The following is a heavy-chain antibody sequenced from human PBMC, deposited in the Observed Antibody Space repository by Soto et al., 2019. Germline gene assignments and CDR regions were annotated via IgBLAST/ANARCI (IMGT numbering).Heavy chain of an antibody. CDR2: INHSGST. J-gene: IGHJ6*02. Sequence: SETLSLTCAVYGGSFSGYYWSWIRQPPGKGLEWIGEINHSGSTNYNPSLKSRVTISVDTSKNQFSLKLSSVTAADTAVYYCARGAKNYVSFGMDVWGQGTTVTVSS. D-gene: IGHD3-16*01. CDR3: ARGAKNYVSFGMDV. V-gene: IGHV4-34*01. CDR1: GGSFSGYY.